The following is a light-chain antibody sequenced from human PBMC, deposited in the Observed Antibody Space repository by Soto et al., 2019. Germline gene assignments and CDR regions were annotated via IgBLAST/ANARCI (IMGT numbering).Light chain of an antibody. V-gene: IGLV2-23*02. Sequence: QSVLTQPASVSGSPGQSITISCTGTSSDVGGYNYVSWYQQHPGKAPKLVIYEVTKRPSGVSNRFSGSNSGSTASLTISGLQAEDEADYYCCSYVGATTYVFGTGTKVTVL. J-gene: IGLJ1*01. CDR3: CSYVGATTYV. CDR2: EVT. CDR1: SSDVGGYNY.